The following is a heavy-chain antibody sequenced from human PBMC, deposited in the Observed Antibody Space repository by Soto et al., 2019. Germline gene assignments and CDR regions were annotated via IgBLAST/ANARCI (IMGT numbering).Heavy chain of an antibody. CDR3: AKGSNDFWSGYSSYYYYYGMDV. CDR1: GFTFSSYG. Sequence: LRLSCAASGFTFSSYGMHWVRQAPGKGLEWVAVISYDGSNKYYADSVKGRFTISRDNSKNTLYLQMNSLRAEDTAVYYCAKGSNDFWSGYSSYYYYYGMDVWGQGTTVTVSS. CDR2: ISYDGSNK. J-gene: IGHJ6*02. V-gene: IGHV3-30*18. D-gene: IGHD3-3*01.